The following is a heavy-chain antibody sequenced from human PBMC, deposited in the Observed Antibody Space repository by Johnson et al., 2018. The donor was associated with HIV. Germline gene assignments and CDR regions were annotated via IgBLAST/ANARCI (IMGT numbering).Heavy chain of an antibody. CDR2: ISYDGSNK. CDR3: ASGDRSI. V-gene: IGHV3-30*03. D-gene: IGHD7-27*01. Sequence: QVKLVESGGGLVQPGGSLRLSCAASGFTVSSNYMSWVRQAPGKGLEWVAVISYDGSNKYYADSVKGRFTISRDNSKNTLYLQMDSLRVEDTAVYYCASGDRSIWGQGTMVTVSS. J-gene: IGHJ3*02. CDR1: GFTVSSNY.